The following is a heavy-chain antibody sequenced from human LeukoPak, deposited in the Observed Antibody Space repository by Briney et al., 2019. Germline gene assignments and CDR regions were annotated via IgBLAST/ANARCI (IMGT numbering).Heavy chain of an antibody. CDR3: AKYRYCTGDSCSQGFDY. V-gene: IGHV3-23*01. J-gene: IGHJ4*02. Sequence: QPGGSLRLSCAASGFTFSSYGMTWVRQTPGRGLEWVSSITGSGGRTYYTDSVKGRFTISRDNSMNTLHLQMNSLRAEDTALYYCAKYRYCTGDSCSQGFDYWGRGTLVTVSS. CDR1: GFTFSSYG. CDR2: ITGSGGRT. D-gene: IGHD2-15*01.